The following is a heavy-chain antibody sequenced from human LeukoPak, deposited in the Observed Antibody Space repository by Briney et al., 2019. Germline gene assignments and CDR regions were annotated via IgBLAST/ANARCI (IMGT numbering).Heavy chain of an antibody. Sequence: PGGSLRLSCAASGFTFGDYYMSWIRQAPGKGLEWVSYISSSGSTIYYADSVKGRFTISRDNAKNSLYLQMNSLRAEDTAVYYCARDLLYGVRGVNGYWGQGTLVTVSS. J-gene: IGHJ4*02. CDR1: GFTFGDYY. D-gene: IGHD3-10*01. V-gene: IGHV3-11*01. CDR3: ARDLLYGVRGVNGY. CDR2: ISSSGSTI.